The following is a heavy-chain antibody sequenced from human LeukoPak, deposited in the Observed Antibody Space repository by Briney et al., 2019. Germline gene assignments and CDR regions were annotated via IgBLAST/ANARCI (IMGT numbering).Heavy chain of an antibody. D-gene: IGHD2-15*01. Sequence: ASVKVSCKASGYTFTSYYMHWVRQAPGQGLEWMGIINPSGGSTSYAQKFQGRVTMTRDTSIRTAYMELSRLTSDDTAVYYCAREPLAVAATNNAFDFWGQGTMVTVSS. V-gene: IGHV1-46*01. CDR1: GYTFTSYY. CDR3: AREPLAVAATNNAFDF. CDR2: INPSGGST. J-gene: IGHJ3*01.